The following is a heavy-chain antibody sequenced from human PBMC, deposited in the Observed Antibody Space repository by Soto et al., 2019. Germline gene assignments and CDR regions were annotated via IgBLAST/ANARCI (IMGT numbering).Heavy chain of an antibody. Sequence: PSETLSLTCTVSGGSVSSGDYFWSWIRQPPWKGLEWIGYIYDSGSSYYNPSLKSRVTMSVDTSKNQFSLKLRSVTAADTAMYYCAREKGYISGPKNFDSWGQGXLVTVSS. J-gene: IGHJ4*02. CDR1: GGSVSSGDYF. CDR3: AREKGYISGPKNFDS. D-gene: IGHD5-12*01. CDR2: IYDSGSS. V-gene: IGHV4-30-4*01.